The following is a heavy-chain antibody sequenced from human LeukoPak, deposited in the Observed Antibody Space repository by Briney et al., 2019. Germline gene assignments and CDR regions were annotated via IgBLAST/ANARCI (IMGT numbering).Heavy chain of an antibody. D-gene: IGHD2-2*01. V-gene: IGHV4-39*01. CDR1: GGSISSNKYY. CDR2: IYYSGST. J-gene: IGHJ5*02. Sequence: SETLSLTCTVSGGSISSNKYYWGWIRQPPGKGLEWIGSIYYSGSTYYNPSLKSRVTISVDTSKNQFSLKLSSMTAADTAVYYCARGGYQLLYSFDPWGQGTLVTVSS. CDR3: ARGGYQLLYSFDP.